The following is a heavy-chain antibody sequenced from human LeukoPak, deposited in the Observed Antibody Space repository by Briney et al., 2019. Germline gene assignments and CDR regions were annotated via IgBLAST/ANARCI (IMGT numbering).Heavy chain of an antibody. D-gene: IGHD5-18*01. V-gene: IGHV3-11*01. J-gene: IGHJ4*02. CDR1: GFSFSDHY. Sequence: GGSLRLSCAASGFSFSDHYMSWIRQAPGKGLEWVSYTSGSGDTTYYADSVKGRFAISRDNAKNLLFLQMNSLRAEDSAVYYCARDGGYNSGYAFDSWGQGNLVTVSS. CDR2: TSGSGDTT. CDR3: ARDGGYNSGYAFDS.